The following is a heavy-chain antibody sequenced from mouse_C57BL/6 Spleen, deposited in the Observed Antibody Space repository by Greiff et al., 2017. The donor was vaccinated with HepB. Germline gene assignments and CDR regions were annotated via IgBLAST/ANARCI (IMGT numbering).Heavy chain of an antibody. CDR1: GYSITSGYY. CDR2: ISYDGSN. Sequence: ESGPGLVKPSQSLSLTCSVPGYSITSGYYWNWIRQFPGNNLEWMGYISYDGSNNYNPSLKNRISITRDTSKNQFFLKLKSVTTEDTATYYCARECYDYYGSSYPWFAYWGQGTLVTVSA. D-gene: IGHD1-1*01. V-gene: IGHV3-6*01. J-gene: IGHJ3*01. CDR3: ARECYDYYGSSYPWFAY.